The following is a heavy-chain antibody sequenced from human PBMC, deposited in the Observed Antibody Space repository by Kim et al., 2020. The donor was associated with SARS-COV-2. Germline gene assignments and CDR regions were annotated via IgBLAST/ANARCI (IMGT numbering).Heavy chain of an antibody. CDR2: IYYSGST. Sequence: SETLSLTCTVSGGSISSSSYYWGWIRQPPGKGLEWIGSIYYSGSTYYNPSLKSRVTISVDTSKNQFSLKLSSVTAADTAVYYCARNSKIVVVPAAYRGGTSWGFDYWGQGTLVTVSS. CDR3: ARNSKIVVVPAAYRGGTSWGFDY. J-gene: IGHJ4*02. V-gene: IGHV4-39*07. D-gene: IGHD2-2*01. CDR1: GGSISSSSYY.